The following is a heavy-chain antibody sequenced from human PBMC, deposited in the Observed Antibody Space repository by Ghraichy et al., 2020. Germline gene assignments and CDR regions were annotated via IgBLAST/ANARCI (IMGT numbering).Heavy chain of an antibody. D-gene: IGHD3-10*01. Sequence: SETLSLTCTVSGGSISSYYWSWIRQPPGKGLEWIGYIYYSGSTNYNPSLKSRVTISVDTSKNQFSLKLSSVTAADTAVYYCARESLYGSGIIDSGWFDPWGQGTLVTVSS. CDR1: GGSISSYY. CDR3: ARESLYGSGIIDSGWFDP. CDR2: IYYSGST. J-gene: IGHJ5*02. V-gene: IGHV4-59*01.